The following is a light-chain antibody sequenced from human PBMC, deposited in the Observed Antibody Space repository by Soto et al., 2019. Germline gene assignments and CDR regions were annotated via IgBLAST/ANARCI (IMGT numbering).Light chain of an antibody. CDR1: QTINTW. CDR2: KAY. Sequence: DIQMTQSPSTLSASVGDRVTITCRASQTINTWLAWYQQQPGKAPKLLIYKAYSLQSGVPSRFIGAGSGIEFTHIISSLQPDNLATYYCPQYISNWSFGQGSKVEVK. CDR3: PQYISNWS. V-gene: IGKV1-5*03. J-gene: IGKJ1*01.